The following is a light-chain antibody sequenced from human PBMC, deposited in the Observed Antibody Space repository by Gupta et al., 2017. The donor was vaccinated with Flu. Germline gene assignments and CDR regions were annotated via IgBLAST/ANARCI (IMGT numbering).Light chain of an antibody. CDR2: ADS. CDR3: QVWDSRTDHVV. V-gene: IGLV3-21*02. Sequence: SYVLTQPPALSVSPGQTARITCGGNDIGTKSVQWYQQKPGQAPFLVVYADSDRPSGIPERFSGSNSVNTATLTISRVEVGDEADYYCQVWDSRTDHVVFGGGTKLTVL. J-gene: IGLJ2*01. CDR1: DIGTKS.